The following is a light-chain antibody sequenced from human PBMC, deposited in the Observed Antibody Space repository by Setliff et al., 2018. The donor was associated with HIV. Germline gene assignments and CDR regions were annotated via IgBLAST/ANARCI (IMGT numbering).Light chain of an antibody. V-gene: IGLV1-44*01. CDR3: ATWDDSLNGNV. CDR2: RNN. Sequence: QSVLTQPPSASGTPWQRVTISCSGSSSNIGSNIVNWYQHLPGTAPKLLIYRNNQRPSGVPDRFSGSKSGTSASLAISGLQSEDEADYYCATWDDSLNGNVFGSGTKATVL. CDR1: SSNIGSNI. J-gene: IGLJ1*01.